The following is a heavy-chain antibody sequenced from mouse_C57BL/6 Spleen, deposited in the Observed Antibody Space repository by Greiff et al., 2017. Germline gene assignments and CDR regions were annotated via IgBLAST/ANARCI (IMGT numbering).Heavy chain of an antibody. V-gene: IGHV1-69*01. J-gene: IGHJ1*03. Sequence: QVQLQQPGAELVMPGASVKLSCKASGYTFTSYWMHWVKQRPGQGLEWIGEIDPSDSYTNYNQKFKGKSTLNVDKSSSTAYMQLSSLTSEDSAVYYCARPITTVGYFDVWGTGTTVTVSS. CDR2: IDPSDSYT. CDR3: ARPITTVGYFDV. CDR1: GYTFTSYW. D-gene: IGHD1-1*01.